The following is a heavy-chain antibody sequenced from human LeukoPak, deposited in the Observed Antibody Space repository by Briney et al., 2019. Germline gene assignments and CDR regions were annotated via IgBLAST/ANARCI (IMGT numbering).Heavy chain of an antibody. CDR2: ISSSGSTI. V-gene: IGHV3-48*03. D-gene: IGHD6-13*01. J-gene: IGHJ5*02. CDR3: ARDRIAARWFDP. CDR1: GFTFSSYE. Sequence: GGSLRLSCAASGFTFSSYEMNWVRQAPGEGLEWVSYISSSGSTIYYADSVKGRFTISRDNAKNSLYLQMNSLRAEDTAVYYCARDRIAARWFDPWGQGTLVTVSS.